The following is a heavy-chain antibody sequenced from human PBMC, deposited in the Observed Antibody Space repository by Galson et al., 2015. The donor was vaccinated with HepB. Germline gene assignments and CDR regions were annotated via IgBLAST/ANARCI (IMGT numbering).Heavy chain of an antibody. V-gene: IGHV3-7*03. D-gene: IGHD3-10*01. CDR2: IEHHGSEK. Sequence: SLRLSCAGSGFTLSHYWMSWVRQAPGKGLEWVANIEHHGSEKNYVDSVRGRFTISRDNTKNSLYLQMDGLRADDTALYFCARDSVRCYGCAFDMWGQGTMVTVSS. CDR3: ARDSVRCYGCAFDM. J-gene: IGHJ3*02. CDR1: GFTLSHYW.